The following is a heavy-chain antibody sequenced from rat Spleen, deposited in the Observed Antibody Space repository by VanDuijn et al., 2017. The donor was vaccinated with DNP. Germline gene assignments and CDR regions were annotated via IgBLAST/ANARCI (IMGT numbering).Heavy chain of an antibody. Sequence: EVQLVESGGGPVQPGRSLKLSCVASGFIFSNYWMTWIRQAPGKGLEWVATIIHDGSSIYYRDSVKGRFTISRDNAKSTLYLQMDSLRSEDTATYYCAGRPPPTRGPFDYWGQGVMVTVSS. J-gene: IGHJ2*01. V-gene: IGHV5-31*01. CDR1: GFIFSNYW. D-gene: IGHD1-4*01. CDR3: AGRPPPTRGPFDY. CDR2: IIHDGSSI.